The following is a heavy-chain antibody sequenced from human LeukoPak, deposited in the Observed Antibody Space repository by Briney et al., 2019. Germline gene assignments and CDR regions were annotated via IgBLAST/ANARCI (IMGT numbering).Heavy chain of an antibody. CDR1: GYTFTGYY. J-gene: IGHJ6*03. D-gene: IGHD3-10*01. CDR2: INPNSGGT. Sequence: ASVKVSCKASGYTFTGYYMHWVRQAPGQGLEWMGWINPNSGGTNYAQKFQGRVTMTRDTSISTAYMELSRLRSDDTAVYYCASGKGYYGSGSYYMDVRGKGTTVTVSS. CDR3: ASGKGYYGSGSYYMDV. V-gene: IGHV1-2*02.